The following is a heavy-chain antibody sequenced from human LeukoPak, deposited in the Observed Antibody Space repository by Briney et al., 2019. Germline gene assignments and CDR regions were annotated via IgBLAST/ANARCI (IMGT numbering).Heavy chain of an antibody. V-gene: IGHV4-59*01. Sequence: SETLSLTCTVSGGSITSYYWSCIRQPPGKGLEWIGYIYYSGSTNYNPSLKSRVTISVDTSKNQFSLKLSSVTAADTAVYYCARGGGLDYYYYYMDVWGKGTTGTISS. CDR3: ARGGGLDYYYYYMDV. CDR1: GGSITSYY. D-gene: IGHD6-6*01. CDR2: IYYSGST. J-gene: IGHJ6*03.